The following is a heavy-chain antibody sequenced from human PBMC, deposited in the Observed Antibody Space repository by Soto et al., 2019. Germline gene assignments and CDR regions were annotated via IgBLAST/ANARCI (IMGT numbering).Heavy chain of an antibody. CDR1: GFTFSDYY. CDR3: ARDVGYGSAPGDAFDI. D-gene: IGHD3-10*01. CDR2: ISSSGSTI. V-gene: IGHV3-11*01. J-gene: IGHJ3*02. Sequence: GGSLRLSCAASGFTFSDYYMSWIRQAPGKGLEWVSYISSSGSTIYYADSVKGRFTISRDNAKNSLYLQMNSLRAEDTAVYYCARDVGYGSAPGDAFDIWGQGTMVTVSS.